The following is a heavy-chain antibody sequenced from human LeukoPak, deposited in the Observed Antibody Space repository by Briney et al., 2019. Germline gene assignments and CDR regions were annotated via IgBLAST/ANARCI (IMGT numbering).Heavy chain of an antibody. V-gene: IGHV3-53*01. Sequence: PGGSLRLSCAASGFIVSSNYMSWVRQAPGKGLEWVSVIYSGGSTSYADSVKGRFTISRDNSKNTLFLQMNSLRPEDTAVYYCAKKNSGYYFDYWGQGTLVTVSS. CDR1: GFIVSSNY. CDR2: IYSGGST. J-gene: IGHJ4*02. CDR3: AKKNSGYYFDY. D-gene: IGHD3-22*01.